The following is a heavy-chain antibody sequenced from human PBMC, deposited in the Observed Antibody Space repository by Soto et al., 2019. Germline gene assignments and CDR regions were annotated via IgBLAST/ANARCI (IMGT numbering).Heavy chain of an antibody. V-gene: IGHV4-59*01. Sequence: SETLSLTCTVSGGSISSYYWSWIRQPPGKGLEWIGYIYYSGSTNYNPSLKSRVTISVDTSKNQFSLKLSSVTAADTAVYYCARDMDDSSGYYFDYWGQGTLVTVS. CDR1: GGSISSYY. CDR2: IYYSGST. J-gene: IGHJ4*02. D-gene: IGHD3-22*01. CDR3: ARDMDDSSGYYFDY.